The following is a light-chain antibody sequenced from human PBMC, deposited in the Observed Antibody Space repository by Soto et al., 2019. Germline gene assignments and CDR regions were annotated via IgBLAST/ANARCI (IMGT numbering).Light chain of an antibody. V-gene: IGLV2-14*01. J-gene: IGLJ1*01. Sequence: QSVLTQPASVSGSPGQSITISCTGSGRDIGAYDYVSWYQQRPGKAPKLLIYGVKNRPSGVSYRFSASKSAFTASLTISGLQAEDEAHYYCSSYTTSYFYVFGPGTKVTVL. CDR1: GRDIGAYDY. CDR3: SSYTTSYFYV. CDR2: GVK.